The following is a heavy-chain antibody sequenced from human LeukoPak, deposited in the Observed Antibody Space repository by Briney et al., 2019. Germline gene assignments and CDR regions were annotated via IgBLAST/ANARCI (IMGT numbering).Heavy chain of an antibody. Sequence: GGSLRLSCAASGFTVSSNYMTWVRQAPGKGLEWVSVIYSGGTTYYADSVKGRFTISRDNSKSTLYLQMNSLRAEDTAVYYCARGKLSSDGAFDIWGQGTMVTVSS. V-gene: IGHV3-53*01. J-gene: IGHJ3*02. CDR1: GFTVSSNY. CDR2: IYSGGTT. CDR3: ARGKLSSDGAFDI. D-gene: IGHD1-7*01.